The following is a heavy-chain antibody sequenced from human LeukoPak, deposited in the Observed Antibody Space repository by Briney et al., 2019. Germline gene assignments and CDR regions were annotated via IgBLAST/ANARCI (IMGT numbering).Heavy chain of an antibody. V-gene: IGHV4-30-4*08. CDR1: GGSISSGDYY. CDR2: IYYSGST. D-gene: IGHD3-3*01. Sequence: SQTLSLTCTVSGGSISSGDYYWSWIRQPPGKGLEWIGYIYYSGSTYYNPSLKCRVTISVDTSKNQFSLKLSSVTAADTAVYYCARTGRGYYDFWSGYPRAAFDIWGQGTMVTVSS. CDR3: ARTGRGYYDFWSGYPRAAFDI. J-gene: IGHJ3*02.